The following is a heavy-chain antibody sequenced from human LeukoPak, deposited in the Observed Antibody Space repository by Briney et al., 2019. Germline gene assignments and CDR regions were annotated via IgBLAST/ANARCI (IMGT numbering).Heavy chain of an antibody. CDR3: ARLLVVKPNYWYFDL. D-gene: IGHD3-22*01. V-gene: IGHV4-59*01. CDR2: IYYGGST. CDR1: GDSINSYY. Sequence: TSETLSLTCTVSGDSINSYYWSWIRQPPGKGLEWIAYIYYGGSTNYNPSLKSRVTISVDTSKNQFSLKLSSVTAADTAVYYCARLLVVKPNYWYFDLWGRGTLVTVSS. J-gene: IGHJ2*01.